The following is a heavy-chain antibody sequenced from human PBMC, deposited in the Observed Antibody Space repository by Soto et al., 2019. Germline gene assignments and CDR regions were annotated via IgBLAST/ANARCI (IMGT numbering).Heavy chain of an antibody. V-gene: IGHV1-58*02. CDR2: IVVGSGNT. Sequence: GASVKVSCKASGFTFTSSAMQWVRQARGQRLEWIGWIVVGSGNTNYAQKFQERVTITRDMSTSTAYMELSSLRSEDTAVYYWAASMLVVVAATGGMDVGGKGPRVTASS. D-gene: IGHD2-15*01. J-gene: IGHJ6*04. CDR1: GFTFTSSA. CDR3: AASMLVVVAATGGMDV.